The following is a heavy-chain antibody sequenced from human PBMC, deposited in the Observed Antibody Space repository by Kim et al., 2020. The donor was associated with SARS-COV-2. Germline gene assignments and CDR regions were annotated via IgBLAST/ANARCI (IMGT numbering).Heavy chain of an antibody. CDR2: IYPGDSDT. CDR3: ARHEDSARYIVGATTKSQNYYYYYGMDV. Sequence: GESLKISCKGSGYSFTSYWIGWVRQMPGKGLEWMGIIYPGDSDTRYSPSFQGQVTISADKSISTAYLQWSSLKASDTAMYYCARHEDSARYIVGATTKSQNYYYYYGMDVWGQGTTVTVSS. CDR1: GYSFTSYW. J-gene: IGHJ6*02. D-gene: IGHD1-26*01. V-gene: IGHV5-51*01.